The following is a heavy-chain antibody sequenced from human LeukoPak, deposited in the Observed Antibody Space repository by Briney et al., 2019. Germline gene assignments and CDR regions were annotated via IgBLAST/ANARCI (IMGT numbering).Heavy chain of an antibody. J-gene: IGHJ4*02. CDR2: IIPILGIA. CDR1: GGTFSSYA. Sequence: GASVKVSCKASGGTFSSYAIGWVRQAPGQGLEWMGRIIPILGIANYAQKFQGRVTITADKSTSTAYMELSSLRSEDTAVYYCARDMKGAATPIWQQLVPVIFDYWGQGTLVTVSS. V-gene: IGHV1-69*04. D-gene: IGHD6-13*01. CDR3: ARDMKGAATPIWQQLVPVIFDY.